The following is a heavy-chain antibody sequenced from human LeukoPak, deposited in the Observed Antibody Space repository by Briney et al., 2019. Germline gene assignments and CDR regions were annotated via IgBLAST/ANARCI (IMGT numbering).Heavy chain of an antibody. D-gene: IGHD2-21*02. CDR3: ASWSYCGGDCYSGGLFDY. CDR1: GFTFSDYY. CDR2: ISSSGSTI. V-gene: IGHV3-11*04. Sequence: GGSLRLSCAASGFTFSDYYMSWIRQAPGKGLEWVSYISSSGSTIYYADSVKGRFTISRDNAKNSLYLQMNSLRAEDTAVYYCASWSYCGGDCYSGGLFDYWGQGTLVTVSS. J-gene: IGHJ4*02.